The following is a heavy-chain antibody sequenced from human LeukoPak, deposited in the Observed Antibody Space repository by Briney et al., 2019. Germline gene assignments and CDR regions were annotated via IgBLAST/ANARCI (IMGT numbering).Heavy chain of an antibody. V-gene: IGHV3-74*01. J-gene: IGHJ3*02. Sequence: GGSLSLSCAASGFTFSSYWMHWVRQAPGKGLVWVSRINSDGSSTSYADSVKGRFTISRDNAKNTLYLQMNSLRAEDTAVYYCASRVQYSSGWYTKDMIIWGQGTMVTVSS. D-gene: IGHD6-19*01. CDR3: ASRVQYSSGWYTKDMII. CDR1: GFTFSSYW. CDR2: INSDGSST.